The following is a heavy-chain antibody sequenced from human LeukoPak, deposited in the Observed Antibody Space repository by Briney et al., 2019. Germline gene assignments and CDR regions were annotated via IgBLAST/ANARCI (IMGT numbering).Heavy chain of an antibody. V-gene: IGHV1-2*06. CDR1: GYTFTGYH. Sequence: ASVKVSCKASGYTFTGYHMHWVRQAPGQGLEWMGRINPNSGGTNYAQKFQGRVTMTRDTSISTAYMELSGLRSDDTAVYYCARDVEGFHYGDYGEAFDIWGQGTMVTVSS. J-gene: IGHJ3*02. CDR2: INPNSGGT. D-gene: IGHD4-17*01. CDR3: ARDVEGFHYGDYGEAFDI.